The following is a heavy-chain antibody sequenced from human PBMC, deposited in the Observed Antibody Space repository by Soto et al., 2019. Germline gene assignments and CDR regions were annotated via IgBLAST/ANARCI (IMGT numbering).Heavy chain of an antibody. CDR2: ISISGTT. V-gene: IGHV4-4*07. D-gene: IGHD1-26*01. CDR1: GASITNYY. J-gene: IGHJ4*02. Sequence: PSETLSLTCTVSGASITNYYWNWVRQPAGKGLEWIGRISISGTTNYNPSLKSRVTMSLDTSKNQFSLKLGSVTAADTAVYYCASLGPTVDYWGQGTLVTVSS. CDR3: ASLGPTVDY.